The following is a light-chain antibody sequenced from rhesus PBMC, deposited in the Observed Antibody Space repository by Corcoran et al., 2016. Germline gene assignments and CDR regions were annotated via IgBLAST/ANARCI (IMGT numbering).Light chain of an antibody. V-gene: IGKV1-25*01. Sequence: DIQMTQSPSSLSASVGDRVTITCRASQGISSSLAWYQQKPGKAPTLLIYKASTLGSGIPSRFSGSGSGTYFTLTISSLQPEDFATYYCQQRNNYPVTFGGGTKVEIK. CDR1: QGISSS. CDR2: KAS. J-gene: IGKJ4*01. CDR3: QQRNNYPVT.